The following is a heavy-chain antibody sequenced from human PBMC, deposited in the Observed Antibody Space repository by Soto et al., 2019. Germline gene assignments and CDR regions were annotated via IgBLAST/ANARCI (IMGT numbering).Heavy chain of an antibody. CDR3: ARGERYYYDTSGYFGFDY. D-gene: IGHD3-22*01. Sequence: VASVKVSCTASGYRYTGYAMHWVRQAPGQRLEWMGWINAGNGNTKYSQKFQGRVTITRDTSASTAYMELSSLRSEDTAVYYCARGERYYYDTSGYFGFDYWGQGTLVTVSS. V-gene: IGHV1-3*01. J-gene: IGHJ4*02. CDR2: INAGNGNT. CDR1: GYRYTGYA.